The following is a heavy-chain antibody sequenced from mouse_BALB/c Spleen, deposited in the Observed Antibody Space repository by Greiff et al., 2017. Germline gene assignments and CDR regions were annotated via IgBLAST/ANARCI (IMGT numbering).Heavy chain of an antibody. Sequence: QVQLQQPGAELVRPGASVKLSCKASGYTFTSYWINWVKQRPGQGLEWIGNIYPSDSYTNYNQKFKDKATLTVDKSSSTAYMQLSSPTSEDSAVYYCTRGLGERDFDYWGQGTTLTVSS. V-gene: IGHV1-69*02. J-gene: IGHJ2*01. CDR2: IYPSDSYT. CDR3: TRGLGERDFDY. CDR1: GYTFTSYW. D-gene: IGHD4-1*01.